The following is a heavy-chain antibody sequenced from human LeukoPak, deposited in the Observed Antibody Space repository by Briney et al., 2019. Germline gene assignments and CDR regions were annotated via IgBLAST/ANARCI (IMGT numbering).Heavy chain of an antibody. V-gene: IGHV1-18*01. CDR2: MSAYNGNT. CDR1: GYTFTSYG. CDR3: ARDRPYSSSWYGSYYYYYMDV. J-gene: IGHJ6*03. Sequence: ASVKVSCKASGYTFTSYGINWVRQAPGQGLEWMGWMSAYNGNTNYAQKLQGRVTMTTDTSTSTAYMELRSLRSDDTAVYYCARDRPYSSSWYGSYYYYYMDVWGKGTTVTVS. D-gene: IGHD6-13*01.